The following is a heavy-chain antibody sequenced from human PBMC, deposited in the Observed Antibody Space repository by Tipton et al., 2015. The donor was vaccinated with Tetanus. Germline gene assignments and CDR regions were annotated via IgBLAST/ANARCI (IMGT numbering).Heavy chain of an antibody. D-gene: IGHD4-17*01. CDR2: ISWNSGTI. Sequence: SLRLSCAASGFTFDDYAMHWVRQAPGKGLEWVSGISWNSGTIGYADSVKGRFTISRDSAKNSLYLQMNSLRAEDTALYYCARDGGYYYGDYASFDYWGQGTLVTVSS. V-gene: IGHV3-9*01. CDR3: ARDGGYYYGDYASFDY. J-gene: IGHJ4*02. CDR1: GFTFDDYA.